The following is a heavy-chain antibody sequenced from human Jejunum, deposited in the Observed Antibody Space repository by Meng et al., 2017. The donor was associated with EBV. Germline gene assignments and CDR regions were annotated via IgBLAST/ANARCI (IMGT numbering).Heavy chain of an antibody. V-gene: IGHV4-4*02. CDR2: IYPSGTT. CDR3: ARASPERLLEY. CDR1: SYLINNNKW. D-gene: IGHD1-14*01. Sequence: VHLWCWRQGQPKPLAPTSLTCLFFSYLINNNKWWSGVRQPPGKGVEWIGRIYPSGTTYYNPSLKCRVTISLDTSESQFSLRLTSVTAADTAIYYCARASPERLLEYWGQGTLVTVSS. J-gene: IGHJ4*02.